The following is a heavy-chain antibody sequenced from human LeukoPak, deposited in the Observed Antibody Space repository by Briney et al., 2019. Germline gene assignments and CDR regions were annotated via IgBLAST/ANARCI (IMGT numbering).Heavy chain of an antibody. D-gene: IGHD6-19*01. J-gene: IGHJ4*02. CDR2: IYYSGST. CDR1: GGSISSYY. V-gene: IGHV4-59*01. CDR3: ASYSSGWRRLDF. Sequence: SETLSLTCTVSGGSISSYYWSWIRQPPGKGLEWIGYIYYSGSTNYNPSLKSRVTISVDTSKNHFSLKLSSVTAADTAVYYCASYSSGWRRLDFWGQGTLVTVSS.